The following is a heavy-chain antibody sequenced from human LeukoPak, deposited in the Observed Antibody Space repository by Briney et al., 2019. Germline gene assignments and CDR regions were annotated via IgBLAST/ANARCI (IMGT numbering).Heavy chain of an antibody. CDR3: ALDCTDGVCYLDY. D-gene: IGHD2-8*01. J-gene: IGHJ4*02. Sequence: SETLSLTCTVSGGSISSSFYYWGWIRQPPGKGLEWIGSIYHSGSTYYNPSLKSRVTISVDTSRNQFSLKLSSVTAADTAVYYCALDCTDGVCYLDYWGQGTLVTVSS. V-gene: IGHV4-39*01. CDR1: GGSISSSFYY. CDR2: IYHSGST.